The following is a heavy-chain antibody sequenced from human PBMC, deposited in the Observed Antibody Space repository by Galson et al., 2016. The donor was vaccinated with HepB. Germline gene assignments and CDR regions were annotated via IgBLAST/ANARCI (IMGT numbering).Heavy chain of an antibody. Sequence: SLRLSCAASGFTFDDHGLSWVRPVPGTGLEWVSGINWNGGSTGYADSVKGRFTISRDNAKNSLYLQMNSLRAEDTALYHCARGPFLYSSSWYYFDYWGQGTLVTVSS. CDR2: INWNGGST. J-gene: IGHJ4*02. D-gene: IGHD6-13*01. CDR1: GFTFDDHG. V-gene: IGHV3-20*01. CDR3: ARGPFLYSSSWYYFDY.